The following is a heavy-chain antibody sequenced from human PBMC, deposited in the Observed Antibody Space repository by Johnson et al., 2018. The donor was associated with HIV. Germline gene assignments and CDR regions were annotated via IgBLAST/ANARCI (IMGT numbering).Heavy chain of an antibody. V-gene: IGHV3-11*04. CDR2: ISSSSSTI. Sequence: QMLLVESGGGVVQPGRSLRLSCAASGFTFSDYYMSWIRQAPGTGLEGVSYISSSSSTIYYADSVKGRFTISRDNAKNSLYLQMNSLRAEDTAVYYCARDRPSKWLRSNDDAFDIWGQGTMVTVSS. D-gene: IGHD5-12*01. CDR1: GFTFSDYY. J-gene: IGHJ3*02. CDR3: ARDRPSKWLRSNDDAFDI.